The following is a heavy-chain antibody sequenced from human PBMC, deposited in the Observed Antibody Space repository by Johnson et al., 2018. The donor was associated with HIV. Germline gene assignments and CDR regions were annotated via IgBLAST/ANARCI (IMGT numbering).Heavy chain of an antibody. CDR2: SWNSGSI. CDR3: AKDGGYSYVLDAFDI. J-gene: IGHJ3*02. V-gene: IGHV3-53*01. Sequence: VQLVESGGGLIQPGGSLRLSCAASGFTVSSNYMTWVRQAPGKGLEWVSGISWNSGSINYADSVKGRFTISRDNARNSLYLQMNSLRAEDTAVYYCAKDGGYSYVLDAFDIWGQGTMVTVS. D-gene: IGHD5-18*01. CDR1: GFTVSSNY.